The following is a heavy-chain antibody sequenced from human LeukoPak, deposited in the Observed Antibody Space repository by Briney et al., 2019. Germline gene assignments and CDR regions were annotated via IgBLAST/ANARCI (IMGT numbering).Heavy chain of an antibody. CDR3: ASTRSWHRYGYGY. V-gene: IGHV5-51*01. D-gene: IGHD5-18*01. J-gene: IGHJ4*02. CDR1: GXSFTSYS. Sequence: GESLKISCKASGXSFTSYSIGWVRQMPGKGLEWMGIIHPGDSDTRYSPSFEGQVTISADKSISTAYLRWSSLKASDTAMYYCASTRSWHRYGYGYWGQGTLVTVSS. CDR2: IHPGDSDT.